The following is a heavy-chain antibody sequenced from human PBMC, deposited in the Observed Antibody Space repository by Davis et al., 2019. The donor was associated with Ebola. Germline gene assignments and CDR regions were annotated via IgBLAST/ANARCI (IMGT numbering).Heavy chain of an antibody. J-gene: IGHJ3*02. D-gene: IGHD3-16*02. CDR2: IYYSGST. Sequence: SETLSLTCTVSGGSISSSSYYWGWIRQPPGKGLEWIGSIYYSGSTYYNPSLKSRVTISVDTSKNQFSLKLSSVTAADTAVYYCARGHTGAIIYDYVWGSYRTDAFDIWGQGTMVTVSS. V-gene: IGHV4-39*01. CDR1: GGSISSSSYY. CDR3: ARGHTGAIIYDYVWGSYRTDAFDI.